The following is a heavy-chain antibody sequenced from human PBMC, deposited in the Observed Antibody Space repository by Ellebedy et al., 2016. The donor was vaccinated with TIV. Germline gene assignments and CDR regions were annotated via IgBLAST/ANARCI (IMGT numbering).Heavy chain of an antibody. J-gene: IGHJ3*02. D-gene: IGHD3-10*01. Sequence: ASVKVSXKASGYTFTSYAMNRVRQAPGQGLEWMGWISAYNGNTNYAQKLQGRVTMTTDTSTSTAYMELRSLRSDDTAVYYCARDSSRAMVRGVKGPRGAFDIWGQGTMVTVSS. CDR1: GYTFTSYA. V-gene: IGHV1-18*01. CDR3: ARDSSRAMVRGVKGPRGAFDI. CDR2: ISAYNGNT.